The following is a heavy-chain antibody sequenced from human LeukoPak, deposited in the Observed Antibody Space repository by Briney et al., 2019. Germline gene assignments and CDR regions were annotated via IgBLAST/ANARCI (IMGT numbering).Heavy chain of an antibody. CDR3: ARDPAPNYYDSSGYYPFDY. V-gene: IGHV1-46*01. Sequence: ASVKVSCKASGYTFTRYYMHWVRQAPGQGLEWMGIINPSGGSASYAQKFQGRVTMTRDTSTSTVYMELSSLRSEDTAVYYCARDPAPNYYDSSGYYPFDYWGQGTLVTVSS. D-gene: IGHD3-22*01. J-gene: IGHJ4*02. CDR1: GYTFTRYY. CDR2: INPSGGSA.